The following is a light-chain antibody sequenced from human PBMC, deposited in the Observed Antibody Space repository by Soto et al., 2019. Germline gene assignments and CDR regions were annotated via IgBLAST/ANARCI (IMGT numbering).Light chain of an antibody. CDR3: QQYDNGPRT. CDR2: EAS. V-gene: IGKV1-33*01. Sequence: IQMTPSPSSLSASVGDRVTITCQASQDITHDLNWYQQKPGKAPKVLIYEASNLETGVPSRFSGSGSGTDFTFTIRSLQPEDSATYCCQQYDNGPRTFGGGTKVEIK. J-gene: IGKJ4*01. CDR1: QDITHD.